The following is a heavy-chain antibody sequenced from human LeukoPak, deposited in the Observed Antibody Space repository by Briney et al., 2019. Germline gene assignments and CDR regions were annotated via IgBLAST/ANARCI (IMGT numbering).Heavy chain of an antibody. CDR3: ARLWNDEAPRPLDY. Sequence: SETLSLTCAVYGGSFSGYYWSWIRQPPGKGLEWIGEINHSGSTNYNPSLKSRVTISVDTSKNQFSLKLGSVTAADTAVYYCARLWNDEAPRPLDYWGQGTLVTVSS. D-gene: IGHD1-1*01. CDR1: GGSFSGYY. CDR2: INHSGST. V-gene: IGHV4-34*01. J-gene: IGHJ4*02.